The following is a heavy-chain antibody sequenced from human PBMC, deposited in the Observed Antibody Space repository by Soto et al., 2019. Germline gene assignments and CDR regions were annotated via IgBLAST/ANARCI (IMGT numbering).Heavy chain of an antibody. CDR3: GGAPQNAGAFDI. CDR1: GYTFTTYD. V-gene: IGHV1-8*01. CDR2: MNPISGNT. J-gene: IGHJ3*02. Sequence: QVQLVQSGAEVKKPGASVKVSCKASGYTFTTYDFNWVRQATGQGLEWMGWMNPISGNTGYAQRFKGKATSTGTTPTSTANMEFPTLSSEATAVYSCGGAPQNAGAFDIWGKGTMVIVSS.